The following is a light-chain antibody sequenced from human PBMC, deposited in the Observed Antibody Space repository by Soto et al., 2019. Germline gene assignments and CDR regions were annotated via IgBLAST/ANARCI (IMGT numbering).Light chain of an antibody. V-gene: IGKV3-11*01. CDR1: QSVFSTY. CDR2: DAS. Sequence: EIVLTQSPGTLSLSPVERATLSCRASQSVFSTYLAWYQQKPGQAPMLLIYDASKRAAGIPARFSGSGSGTDLTLTINSLEPEDFAVYYCQQRSNWPPITFGQGTRLEIK. CDR3: QQRSNWPPIT. J-gene: IGKJ5*01.